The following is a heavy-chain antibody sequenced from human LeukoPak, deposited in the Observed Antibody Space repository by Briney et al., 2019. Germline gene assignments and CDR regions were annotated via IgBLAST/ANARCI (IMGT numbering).Heavy chain of an antibody. CDR3: ARDLKGQYYYDSSGYYSLYYYYGMDV. V-gene: IGHV1-18*01. CDR2: ISAYNGNT. D-gene: IGHD3-22*01. Sequence: ASVKVSCKASSYTFTSYGISWVRQAPGQGLEWMGWISAYNGNTNYAQKLQGRVTMTTVTSTSTAYMELRSLRSDDTAVYYCARDLKGQYYYDSSGYYSLYYYYGMDVWGQGTTVTVSS. CDR1: SYTFTSYG. J-gene: IGHJ6*02.